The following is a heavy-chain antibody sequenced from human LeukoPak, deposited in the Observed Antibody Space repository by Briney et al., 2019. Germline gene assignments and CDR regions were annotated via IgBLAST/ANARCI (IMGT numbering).Heavy chain of an antibody. V-gene: IGHV4-59*01. CDR1: GGSISSYY. J-gene: IGHJ4*02. Sequence: PSETLSLTCTVSGGSISSYYWSWIRRPPGKGLEWIGYIYYSGSTNYNPSLKSRVTISVDTSKNQFSLKLSSVTAADTAVYYCASKARAGDPFDYWGQGTLVTVSS. D-gene: IGHD1-26*01. CDR3: ASKARAGDPFDY. CDR2: IYYSGST.